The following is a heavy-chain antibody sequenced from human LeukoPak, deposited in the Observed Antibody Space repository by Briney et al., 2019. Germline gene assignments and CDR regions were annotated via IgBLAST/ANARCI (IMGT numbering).Heavy chain of an antibody. D-gene: IGHD1-26*01. CDR1: GGTFSSYA. CDR2: IIPIFGTA. V-gene: IGHV1-69*13. J-gene: IGHJ4*02. Sequence: VASVKVSCKASGGTFSSYAISWVRQAPGQGLEWMGGIIPIFGTANYAQKFQGRVTITADESTSTAYMELSSLRSEDTAVYYCAKGSGALGATYCFDYWGQGTLVTVSS. CDR3: AKGSGALGATYCFDY.